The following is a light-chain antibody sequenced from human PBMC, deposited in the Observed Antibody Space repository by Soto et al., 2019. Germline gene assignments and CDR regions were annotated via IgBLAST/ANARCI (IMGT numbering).Light chain of an antibody. CDR1: SSDIGAYNY. Sequence: QSVLTQPPSASGSTGQSVAISCTGTSSDIGAYNYVSWYQQYPGKAPKLILYEVTTRPSGVPDRFSGSKSGNTASLTVSGLQADDEAHYYCSSYAGSSMYVVFGGGTKVTVL. CDR2: EVT. V-gene: IGLV2-8*01. J-gene: IGLJ2*01. CDR3: SSYAGSSMYVV.